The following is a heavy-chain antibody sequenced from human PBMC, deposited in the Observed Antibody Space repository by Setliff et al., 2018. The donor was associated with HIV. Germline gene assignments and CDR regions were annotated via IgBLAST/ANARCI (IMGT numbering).Heavy chain of an antibody. Sequence: GESLKISCKGFGYSFTNFLIGWVRQMPGKGLEWMGIVSPGDSGTSYSPSFQGQVTMSADKSISTAYLQWSSLKAADTAVYYCARGNIDYWTGYYSRSGYFYYMDVWGRGTTVTVSS. CDR3: ARGNIDYWTGYYSRSGYFYYMDV. CDR2: VSPGDSGT. CDR1: GYSFTNFL. D-gene: IGHD3-3*01. J-gene: IGHJ6*03. V-gene: IGHV5-51*01.